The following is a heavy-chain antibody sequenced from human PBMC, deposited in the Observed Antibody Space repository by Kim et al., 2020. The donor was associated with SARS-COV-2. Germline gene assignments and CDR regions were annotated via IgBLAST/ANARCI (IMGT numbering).Heavy chain of an antibody. Sequence: IYNRESPNYNPPLKSRVTISVDTSKNQFSLKLSSVTAADTAVYSCARGFDPWGQGTLVTVSS. V-gene: IGHV4-59*09. J-gene: IGHJ5*02. CDR2: IYNRESP. CDR3: ARGFDP.